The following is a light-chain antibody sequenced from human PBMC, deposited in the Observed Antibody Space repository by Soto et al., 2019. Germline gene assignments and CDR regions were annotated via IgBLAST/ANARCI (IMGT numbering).Light chain of an antibody. Sequence: EIVLTQSPGTLSVSPGYRASLSCRASQSISDTLAWYQQKPGQAHRLLIYGASTRATGIPARFSGSGSGTEFTLTISSLQSEEFAVYYCQKYNNEGRTVGNGTKVDIK. CDR1: QSISDT. V-gene: IGKV3-15*01. CDR3: QKYNNEGRT. CDR2: GAS. J-gene: IGKJ1*01.